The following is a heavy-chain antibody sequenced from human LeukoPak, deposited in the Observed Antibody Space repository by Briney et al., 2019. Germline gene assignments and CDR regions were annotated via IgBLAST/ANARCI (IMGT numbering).Heavy chain of an antibody. D-gene: IGHD3-22*01. V-gene: IGHV4-34*01. CDR3: ARGRYYYDSSGYLLFDY. CDR1: GGSFSGYY. Sequence: SETLSLTCAVYGGSFSGYYRSWIRQPPGKGLEWIGEINHSGSTNYNPSLKSRVTISVDTSKNQFSLKLSSVTAADTAVYYCARGRYYYDSSGYLLFDYWGQGTLVTVSS. CDR2: INHSGST. J-gene: IGHJ4*02.